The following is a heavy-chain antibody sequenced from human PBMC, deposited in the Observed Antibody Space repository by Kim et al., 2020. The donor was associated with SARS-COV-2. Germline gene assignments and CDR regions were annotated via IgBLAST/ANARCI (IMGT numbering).Heavy chain of an antibody. CDR1: GYTFTSYA. D-gene: IGHD1-26*01. Sequence: ASVKVSCKASGYTFTSYAMNWVRQAPGQGLEWMGWINTNTGNPTYAQGFTGRFVFSLDTSVSTAYLQISSLKAEDTAVYYCASALINSGSYWGIDAFDIWGQGTMVTVSS. CDR3: ASALINSGSYWGIDAFDI. V-gene: IGHV7-4-1*02. CDR2: INTNTGNP. J-gene: IGHJ3*02.